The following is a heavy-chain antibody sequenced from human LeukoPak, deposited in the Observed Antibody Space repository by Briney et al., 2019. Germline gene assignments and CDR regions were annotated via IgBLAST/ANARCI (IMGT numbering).Heavy chain of an antibody. CDR2: INPHSGGT. D-gene: IGHD1-26*01. CDR3: ARGGLPAFYYYMDV. Sequence: ASVKVSCKASGYTFTSYAMNWVRQAPGQGLEWMGWINPHSGGTNYAQKFQGRVTMARDTSISTAYVELNRLRSDDTAVYYCARGGLPAFYYYMDVWGKGTTVTVSS. CDR1: GYTFTSYA. J-gene: IGHJ6*03. V-gene: IGHV1-2*02.